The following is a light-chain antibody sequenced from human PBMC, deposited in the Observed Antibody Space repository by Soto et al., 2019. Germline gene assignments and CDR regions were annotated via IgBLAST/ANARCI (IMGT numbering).Light chain of an antibody. CDR1: QSVSTN. V-gene: IGKV3-15*01. J-gene: IGKJ1*01. Sequence: EIVMTQSPATLSGSPGERATLSCRASQSVSTNLAWYQQKPGQAPRLLIYGASTRATGIPARFSGSGSGTDFTLPITSLQSADFAVYYCHQYTNRPPWTFGQGPKV. CDR3: HQYTNRPPWT. CDR2: GAS.